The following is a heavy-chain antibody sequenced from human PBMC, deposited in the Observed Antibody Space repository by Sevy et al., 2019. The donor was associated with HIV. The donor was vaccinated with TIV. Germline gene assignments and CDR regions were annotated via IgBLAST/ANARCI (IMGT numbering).Heavy chain of an antibody. Sequence: SQTLSLTCTVSGASITDSSYYWAWIRQPPGKGLEWIGNIYSYGETYYNSSLKSRVTISVDTSKNQFSLSLTSVTAADTAIYFCARSMEQQLDAFDIWGQGTMVTVSS. J-gene: IGHJ3*02. V-gene: IGHV4-39*01. CDR3: ARSMEQQLDAFDI. CDR1: GASITDSSYY. CDR2: IYSYGET. D-gene: IGHD6-13*01.